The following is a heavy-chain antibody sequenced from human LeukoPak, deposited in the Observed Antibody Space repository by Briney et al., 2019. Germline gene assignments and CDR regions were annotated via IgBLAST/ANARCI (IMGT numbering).Heavy chain of an antibody. J-gene: IGHJ6*03. CDR3: ARVKKYYYYYMDV. CDR1: GGSFSGYY. Sequence: SETLSLTCAVYGGSFSGYYWSWIRQPPGKGLEWIGEINHSGSTNYNPSLKSRVTRSVDTSKNQFSLKLSSVTAADTAVYYCARVKKYYYYYMDVWGKGTTVTVSS. V-gene: IGHV4-34*01. CDR2: INHSGST.